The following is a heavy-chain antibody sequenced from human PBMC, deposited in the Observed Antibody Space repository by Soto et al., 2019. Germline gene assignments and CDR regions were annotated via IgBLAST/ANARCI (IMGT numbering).Heavy chain of an antibody. V-gene: IGHV3-74*01. CDR2: INSDGSST. D-gene: IGHD3-22*01. J-gene: IGHJ5*02. Sequence: PGGSLRLSCAASGFTFSSYWMHWVRQAPGKGLVWVSRINSDGSSTSYADSVKGRFTISRDNAKNTLYLQMNSLRAEDTAVYYCAKAHITMIQNWFDPWGQGTLVTV. CDR3: AKAHITMIQNWFDP. CDR1: GFTFSSYW.